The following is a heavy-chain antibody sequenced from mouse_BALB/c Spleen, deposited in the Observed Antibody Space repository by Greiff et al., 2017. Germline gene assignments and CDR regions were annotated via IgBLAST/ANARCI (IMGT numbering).Heavy chain of an antibody. CDR3: ATGFDY. CDR2: IYPGSGST. V-gene: IGHV1-75*01. D-gene: IGHD4-1*01. Sequence: QVQLQQSGPELVKPGASVKMSCKASGYTFTDYVISWVKQRTGQGLEWIGEIYPGSGSTYYNEKFKGKATFTVDTSSSTAYMQFNSLTSEDSAVYYCATGFDYWGQGTTLTVSS. CDR1: GYTFTDYV. J-gene: IGHJ2*01.